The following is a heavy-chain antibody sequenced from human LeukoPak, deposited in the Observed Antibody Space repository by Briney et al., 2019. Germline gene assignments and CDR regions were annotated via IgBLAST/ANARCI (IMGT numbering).Heavy chain of an antibody. Sequence: GVSVKVSCKASGYDFNFYDINWVRQAPGKGLEWMGWMNPKRGDTGYAQSFQGRLTITRDMSTSTSYMELNRLTSEDTAVYYCVRVADGYSSGWFDSWGQGTLVTVYS. CDR1: GYDFNFYD. J-gene: IGHJ5*01. D-gene: IGHD6-25*01. CDR2: MNPKRGDT. V-gene: IGHV1-8*03. CDR3: VRVADGYSSGWFDS.